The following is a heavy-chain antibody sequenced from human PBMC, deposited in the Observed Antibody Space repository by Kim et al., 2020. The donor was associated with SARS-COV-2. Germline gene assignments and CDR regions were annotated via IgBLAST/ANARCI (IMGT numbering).Heavy chain of an antibody. D-gene: IGHD3-3*01. J-gene: IGHJ4*01. V-gene: IGHV3-9*01. CDR3: ARDRGRLLEDWESDY. CDR2: ISWNSYTL. Sequence: GGSLRLSCVGSGFNFGNYAMYWVRQAPGKGLEWVAGISWNSYTLGYAASVKGRFSVSRDDAKKSLYLEINNLRPEDTALYYCARDRGRLLEDWESDYWG. CDR1: GFNFGNYA.